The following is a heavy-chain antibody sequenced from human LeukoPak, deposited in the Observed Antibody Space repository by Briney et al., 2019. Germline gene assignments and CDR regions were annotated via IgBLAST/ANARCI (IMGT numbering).Heavy chain of an antibody. CDR1: GFTFGKYW. Sequence: GGSLRLSCVASGFTFGKYWMSWVRQAPGKGLEWVANIKLDGSEKSYVDSVKGRFTISRDNTKNSLYLQMNSLRAEDTAVFYCARDQYDTWSRRGNFDSWGQGTLVIVSS. CDR3: ARDQYDTWSRRGNFDS. V-gene: IGHV3-7*03. CDR2: IKLDGSEK. D-gene: IGHD3-3*01. J-gene: IGHJ4*02.